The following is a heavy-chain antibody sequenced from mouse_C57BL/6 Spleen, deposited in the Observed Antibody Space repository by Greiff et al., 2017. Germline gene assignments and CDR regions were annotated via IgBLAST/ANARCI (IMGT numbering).Heavy chain of an antibody. CDR3: ARRGVYYDGSSYDAMDY. D-gene: IGHD1-1*01. J-gene: IGHJ4*01. CDR2: INPNNGGT. Sequence: VQLQQSGPELVKPGASVKISCKASGYTFTDYYMNWVKQSHGKSLEWIGDINPNNGGTSYNQKFKGKATLTVDKSSSTAYMELRGLTSEDSAVYDCARRGVYYDGSSYDAMDYWGQGTSVTVSS. CDR1: GYTFTDYY. V-gene: IGHV1-26*01.